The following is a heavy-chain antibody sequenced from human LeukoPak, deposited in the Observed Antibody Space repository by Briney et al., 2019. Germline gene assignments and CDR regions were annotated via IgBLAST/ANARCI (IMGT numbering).Heavy chain of an antibody. V-gene: IGHV3-23*01. CDR2: INGRGDST. J-gene: IGHJ5*02. Sequence: GGSLRLSCAASGFTFSSYAMSWVRQAPGKGLEWVSGINGRGDSTVYADSVKGRFTISRDNSKNTLYLQMNSLRAEDTAVYYCAKDHYYDSSGYERFDPWGQGTLVTVSS. CDR1: GFTFSSYA. CDR3: AKDHYYDSSGYERFDP. D-gene: IGHD3-22*01.